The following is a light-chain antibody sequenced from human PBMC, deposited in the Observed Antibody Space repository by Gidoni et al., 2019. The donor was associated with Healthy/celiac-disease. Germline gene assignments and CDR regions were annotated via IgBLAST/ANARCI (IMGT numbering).Light chain of an antibody. J-gene: IGKJ1*01. V-gene: IGKV1-39*01. Sequence: QITKSPSSLSESVGNGVTITCRASQSISSYLNWYQQKPGKAPKLLIYAASSLQSGVPSRFSCSGSGTDFTLTISSLQPEDFATYYCQQSYSTPRTFGQETKVGIK. CDR1: QSISSY. CDR3: QQSYSTPRT. CDR2: AAS.